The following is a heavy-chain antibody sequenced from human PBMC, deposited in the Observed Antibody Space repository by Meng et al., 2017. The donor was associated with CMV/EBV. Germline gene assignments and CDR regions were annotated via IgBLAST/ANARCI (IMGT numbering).Heavy chain of an antibody. CDR3: ARVQVRGEMATPAGY. J-gene: IGHJ4*02. D-gene: IGHD5-24*01. Sequence: VQLLQSGSQVKKRGASMKVSCKASGYTFTGYYMHWVRQAPGQGLEWMGWINPNSGGTNYAQKFQGRVTMTRDTSISTAYMELSRLRSDDTAVYYCARVQVRGEMATPAGYWGQGTLVTVSS. CDR1: GYTFTGYY. V-gene: IGHV1-2*02. CDR2: INPNSGGT.